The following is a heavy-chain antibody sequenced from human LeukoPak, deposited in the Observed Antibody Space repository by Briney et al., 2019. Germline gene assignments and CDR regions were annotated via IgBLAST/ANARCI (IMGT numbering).Heavy chain of an antibody. V-gene: IGHV3-30*18. Sequence: GRSLRLSCAASGFTFSSYGMHWVRQAPGKGLEWVAVISYDGSNKYYADSVKGRFTISRDNSKNTLYLQMNGLRAEDTAVYYCAKDEGSGPERYYFDYWGQGTLVTVSS. D-gene: IGHD6-19*01. CDR1: GFTFSSYG. J-gene: IGHJ4*02. CDR3: AKDEGSGPERYYFDY. CDR2: ISYDGSNK.